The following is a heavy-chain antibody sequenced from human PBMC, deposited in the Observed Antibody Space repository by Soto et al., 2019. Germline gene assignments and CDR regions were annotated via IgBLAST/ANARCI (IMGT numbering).Heavy chain of an antibody. CDR3: ARSGAYCTSITCLFDSF. CDR2: ISAYNGDT. J-gene: IGHJ4*02. V-gene: IGHV1-18*01. D-gene: IGHD2-8*01. CDR1: GYTFTSYG. Sequence: QAQLVQSGAEVKKPGASVKVSCRASGYTFTSYGYAWVRQAPGQGLEWMGWISAYNGDTNYAQKFQDRVPLTTDTSTTTVYMELRNLGSDDTAIYYCARSGAYCTSITCLFDSFWGLGTLVTVSS.